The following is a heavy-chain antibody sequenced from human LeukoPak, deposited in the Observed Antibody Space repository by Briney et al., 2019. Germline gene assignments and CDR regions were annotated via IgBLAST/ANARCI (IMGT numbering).Heavy chain of an antibody. CDR3: ARGSAVAGNPYDY. J-gene: IGHJ4*02. D-gene: IGHD6-19*01. CDR1: GGTFSSYA. Sequence: ASVKVSCKASGGTFSSYAISWVRQAPGQGLEWMGRIIPILGIANYAQKFQGRVTITADKSTSTAYMELSSLRSEDTAVYYCARGSAVAGNPYDYWGQGTLVTASS. CDR2: IIPILGIA. V-gene: IGHV1-69*04.